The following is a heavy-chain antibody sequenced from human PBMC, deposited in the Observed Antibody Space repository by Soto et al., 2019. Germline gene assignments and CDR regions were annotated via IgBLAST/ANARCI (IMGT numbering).Heavy chain of an antibody. CDR2: MNPNSGNT. D-gene: IGHD4-17*01. V-gene: IGHV1-8*01. CDR3: ARATTVTPSPLFQH. CDR1: GYTFTSYD. J-gene: IGHJ1*01. Sequence: ASVKVSCKASGYTFTSYDINWVRQATGQGLEWMGWMNPNSGNTGYAQKFRGRVTMTRNTSISTAYMELSSLRSEDTAVYYCARATTVTPSPLFQHWGQGTLVTVSS.